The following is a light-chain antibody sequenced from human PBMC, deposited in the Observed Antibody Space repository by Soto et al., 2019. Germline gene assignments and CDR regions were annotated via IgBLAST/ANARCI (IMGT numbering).Light chain of an antibody. Sequence: IQMTHSPSTLSASIGDRVTITCRASQSISSWVAWYQKQTGKANQLMIDDDYSLESGVPVRFSGSGSGTECTLTISSLQSDDFATYYCQQYKSFPWTFGQGTKVDIK. CDR2: DDY. CDR1: QSISSW. CDR3: QQYKSFPWT. V-gene: IGKV1-5*01. J-gene: IGKJ1*01.